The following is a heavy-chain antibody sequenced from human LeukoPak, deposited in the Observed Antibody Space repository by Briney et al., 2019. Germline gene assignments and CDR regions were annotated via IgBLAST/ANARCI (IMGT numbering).Heavy chain of an antibody. V-gene: IGHV4-4*07. CDR1: GGSISSYY. CDR2: IYTSGST. D-gene: IGHD5-12*01. Sequence: SETLSLTCTVSGGSISSYYWSWIRQPAGKGLEWIGRIYTSGSTNYNPSLKSRVTMSVDTSKNQFSLKLSSVTAADTAVYYCARVLVMTYSGYDPHYYYYMDVWGKGTTVTVSS. J-gene: IGHJ6*03. CDR3: ARVLVMTYSGYDPHYYYYMDV.